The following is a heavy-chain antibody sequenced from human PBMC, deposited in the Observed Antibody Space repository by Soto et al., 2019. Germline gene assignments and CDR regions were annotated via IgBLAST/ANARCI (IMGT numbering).Heavy chain of an antibody. Sequence: QITLKESGPTLVKPTGTLTLTCSFSGFSLTSTAVGVNWIRQPPGKALDWLALIYWDDDNHFSPSLKSRLSVTKDTSKNQVVLTMTNMDPVDTATYYCAHGSGSVSDYWGQGILVTVSS. CDR2: IYWDDDN. CDR3: AHGSGSVSDY. J-gene: IGHJ4*02. D-gene: IGHD6-19*01. CDR1: GFSLTSTAVG. V-gene: IGHV2-5*02.